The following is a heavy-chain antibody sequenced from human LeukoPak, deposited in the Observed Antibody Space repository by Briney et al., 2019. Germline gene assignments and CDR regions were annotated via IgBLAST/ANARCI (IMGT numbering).Heavy chain of an antibody. V-gene: IGHV3-74*01. CDR3: ARDIAAAGDY. D-gene: IGHD6-13*01. CDR1: GLIVSSNY. Sequence: GGSLRLSCAASGLIVSSNYMSWVRQAPGKGLEWVSRINTDGSTTSYADSVKGRFTISRDNAKNSLYLQMNSLRAEDTAVYYCARDIAAAGDYWGQGTLVTVSS. J-gene: IGHJ4*02. CDR2: INTDGSTT.